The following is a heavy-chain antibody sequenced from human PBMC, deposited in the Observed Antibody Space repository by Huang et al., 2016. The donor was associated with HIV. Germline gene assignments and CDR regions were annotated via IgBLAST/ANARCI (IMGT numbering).Heavy chain of an antibody. Sequence: QLQLQESGPGLVKPSETLSLTCTVSGGSISSSSYYWGWIRQPPGKGLEWLGSIYYMGRTYYNPSLKSRVTISVDTAKNQFSLKLSSVTAADTAVYYCARHPYDFWSGFGRAGDGHDAFDIWGQGTMVTVSS. D-gene: IGHD3-3*01. V-gene: IGHV4-39*01. CDR3: ARHPYDFWSGFGRAGDGHDAFDI. CDR2: IYYMGRT. J-gene: IGHJ3*02. CDR1: GGSISSSSYY.